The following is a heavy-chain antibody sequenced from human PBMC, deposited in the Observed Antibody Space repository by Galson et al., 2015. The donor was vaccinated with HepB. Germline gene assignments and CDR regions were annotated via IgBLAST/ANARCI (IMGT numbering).Heavy chain of an antibody. D-gene: IGHD1-14*01. Sequence: SVKVSCKASGYTFTSYYMHWVRQAPGQGLEWMGIINPSGGSTSYAQKFQGRVTMTRDTSTSTVYMELSSLRSEDTAVYYCALLLEGVPHRRHAFDIWGQGTMVTVSS. CDR2: INPSGGST. V-gene: IGHV1-46*03. CDR1: GYTFTSYY. CDR3: ALLLEGVPHRRHAFDI. J-gene: IGHJ3*02.